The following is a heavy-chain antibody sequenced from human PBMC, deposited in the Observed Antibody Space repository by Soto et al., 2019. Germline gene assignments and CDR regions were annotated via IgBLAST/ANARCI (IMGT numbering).Heavy chain of an antibody. V-gene: IGHV3-48*01. CDR2: ISSSISTI. Sequence: GGSLRLSCAASGFTFSNYSMNWVRQAPGKGLEWVSYISSSISTIYYADSVRGRFTISRDNAKNSLYLQMNSLRAEDTAVYYCAAPRTMAGGGFDYWGQGTLVTVSS. CDR3: AAPRTMAGGGFDY. D-gene: IGHD6-19*01. J-gene: IGHJ4*02. CDR1: GFTFSNYS.